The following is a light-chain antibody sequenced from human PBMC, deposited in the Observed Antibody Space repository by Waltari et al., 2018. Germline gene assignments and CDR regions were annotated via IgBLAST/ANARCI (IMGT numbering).Light chain of an antibody. CDR1: QSLLHNKGFTF. V-gene: IGKV2-28*01. J-gene: IGKJ2*01. CDR3: MQGLQTPYT. CDR2: SGS. Sequence: DIVMTQFPLSLTVTPGEPASISCRASQSLLHNKGFTFFDWYLQKPGQSPQLLIYSGSNRATGVPDRFSGSGSGTYFTLKISRVEADDVGVFYCMQGLQTPYTLGQGTKLEIK.